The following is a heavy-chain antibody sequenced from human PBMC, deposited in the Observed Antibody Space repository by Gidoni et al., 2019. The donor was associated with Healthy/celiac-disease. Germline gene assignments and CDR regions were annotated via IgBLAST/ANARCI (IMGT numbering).Heavy chain of an antibody. D-gene: IGHD2-15*01. J-gene: IGHJ5*02. Sequence: QVQLQQLGAGLVKPSETPSLTCAVSGGSFSGYYWSLIRQPPGKGLEWIGEINHSGSTNYNPSIKSRVTRLVDTVKNQFSLKLSSVTAADTAVYYCARGYCSGGSCYRFNNWFDPWGQGTLVTVSS. CDR1: GGSFSGYY. V-gene: IGHV4-34*01. CDR3: ARGYCSGGSCYRFNNWFDP. CDR2: INHSGST.